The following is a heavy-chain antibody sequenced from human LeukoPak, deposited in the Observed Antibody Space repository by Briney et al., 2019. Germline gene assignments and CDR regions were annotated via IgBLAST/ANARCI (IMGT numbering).Heavy chain of an antibody. CDR2: ISHDGSNI. J-gene: IGHJ4*02. V-gene: IGHV3-30*18. D-gene: IGHD1-26*01. CDR3: AKDRIPRELPYDY. CDR1: GFTFYNYG. Sequence: PGGSLRLSCAASGFTFYNYGMHWVRQAPGKGLEWVAVISHDGSNIHYGDSVKGRFTISRDNSKNTLYLQMNSLRVEDTAVYYCAKDRIPRELPYDYWGQGTLVTVSS.